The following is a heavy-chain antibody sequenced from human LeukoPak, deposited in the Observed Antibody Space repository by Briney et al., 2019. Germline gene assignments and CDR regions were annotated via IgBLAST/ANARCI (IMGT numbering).Heavy chain of an antibody. Sequence: ASVKVSCKASGYTFTGYYMHWVRQAPGQGLEWMGWINPNSGGTNYAQKFQGRVTMTRDTSISTAYMELSRLRSDDTAVYYCARVVLTGDSSGSYPDYWGQGTLVTVSS. D-gene: IGHD3-10*01. J-gene: IGHJ4*02. CDR3: ARVVLTGDSSGSYPDY. CDR1: GYTFTGYY. V-gene: IGHV1-2*02. CDR2: INPNSGGT.